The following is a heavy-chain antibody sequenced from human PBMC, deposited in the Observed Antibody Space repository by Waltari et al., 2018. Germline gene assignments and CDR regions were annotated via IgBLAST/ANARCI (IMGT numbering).Heavy chain of an antibody. CDR1: GYTFSSYA. D-gene: IGHD6-13*01. CDR3: ARALAAAGKRLGY. V-gene: IGHV1-3*01. CDR2: INGGNGNI. J-gene: IGHJ4*02. Sequence: QVQLMQSGAEVTKPGASVRISCKASGYTFSSYAMHWVRQAPGHGLEGLGWINGGNGNIRYSQKFQGRVTITRDTSASTAYMEMSGLTFQDAAVYYCARALAAAGKRLGYWGQGTLITVS.